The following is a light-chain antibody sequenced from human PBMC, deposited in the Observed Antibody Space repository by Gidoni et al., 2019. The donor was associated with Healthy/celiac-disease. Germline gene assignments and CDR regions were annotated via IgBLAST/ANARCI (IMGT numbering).Light chain of an antibody. J-gene: IGKJ3*01. Sequence: AIQLTQSPSSLSASVGDRVTITCRASQGISSALAWYQQKPGKAPKLLIYDASSLESGVPSRFSGSGSGTDFTLTISSLQPEDFATYYCQQFNSYSFTFGPXTKVDIK. V-gene: IGKV1-13*02. CDR1: QGISSA. CDR3: QQFNSYSFT. CDR2: DAS.